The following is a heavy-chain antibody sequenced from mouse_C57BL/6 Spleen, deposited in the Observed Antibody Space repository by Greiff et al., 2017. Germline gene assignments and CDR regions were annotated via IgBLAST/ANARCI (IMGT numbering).Heavy chain of an antibody. Sequence: QVQLKESGAELARPGASVKLSCKASGYTFTDYYINWVKQRPGQGLEWIARIYPGSGNTYYNEKFKGKATLTAEKSSSTAYMQLSSLTSEDSAVYFCARGSHWYFDVWGTGTTVTVSS. CDR1: GYTFTDYY. V-gene: IGHV1-76*01. CDR2: IYPGSGNT. CDR3: ARGSHWYFDV. J-gene: IGHJ1*03.